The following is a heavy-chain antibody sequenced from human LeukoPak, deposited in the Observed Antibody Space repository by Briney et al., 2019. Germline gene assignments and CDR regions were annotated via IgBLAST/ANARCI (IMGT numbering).Heavy chain of an antibody. CDR3: AKDLWGGYSAFDI. D-gene: IGHD5-18*01. J-gene: IGHJ3*02. CDR2: ISSSGSTI. Sequence: GGSLRLSCAASGFTFSDYYMSWIRQAPGKGLEWVSYISSSGSTIYYADSVKGRFTISRDNAKNSLYLQMNSLRAEDTALYYCAKDLWGGYSAFDIWGQGTMVTVSS. V-gene: IGHV3-11*01. CDR1: GFTFSDYY.